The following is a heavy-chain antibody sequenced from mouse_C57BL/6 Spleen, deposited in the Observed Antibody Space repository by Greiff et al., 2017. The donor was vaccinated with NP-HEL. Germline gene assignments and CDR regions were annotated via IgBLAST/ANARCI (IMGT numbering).Heavy chain of an antibody. CDR1: GFTFSDYY. J-gene: IGHJ2*01. V-gene: IGHV5-16*01. D-gene: IGHD1-1*01. Sequence: EVQVVESEGGLVQPGSSMKLSCTASGFTFSDYYMAWVRQVPEKGLEWVANINYDGSSTYYLDSLKSRFIISRDNAKNILYLQMSSLKSEDTATYYCARDADHYGSSYDYWGQGTTLTVSS. CDR2: INYDGSST. CDR3: ARDADHYGSSYDY.